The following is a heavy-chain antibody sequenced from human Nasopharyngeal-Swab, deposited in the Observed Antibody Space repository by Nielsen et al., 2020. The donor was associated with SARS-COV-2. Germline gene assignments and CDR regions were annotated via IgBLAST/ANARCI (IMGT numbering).Heavy chain of an antibody. J-gene: IGHJ4*02. D-gene: IGHD2-15*01. V-gene: IGHV3-23*01. CDR2: ISGSGGST. CDR3: AKRGYLGYCSGGSCFFDY. Sequence: LSLTCAASGFTFSSYAMSWVRQAPGKGLEWVSAISGSGGSTYYADSVKGRFTISRDNSKNTLYLQVNSLRAEDTAVYYCAKRGYLGYCSGGSCFFDYWGQGTLVTVSS. CDR1: GFTFSSYA.